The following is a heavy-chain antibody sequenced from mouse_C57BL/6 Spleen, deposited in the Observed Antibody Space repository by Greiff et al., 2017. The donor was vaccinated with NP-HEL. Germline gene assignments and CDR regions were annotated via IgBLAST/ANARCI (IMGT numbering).Heavy chain of an antibody. CDR2: ISRGGSYP. Sequence: EVKLMEPGGAFVKPGGSLKLSCAASGFTFSSYGMSWVRQTPDKRLEWVATISRGGSYPYSPDSVKGRFTISRDNAKNTLYLQMNSLKSEDTTMYYCARHKMVTTRGYAMDYWRQGTSVTVSA. D-gene: IGHD2-2*01. CDR1: GFTFSSYG. CDR3: ARHKMVTTRGYAMDY. J-gene: IGHJ4*01. V-gene: IGHV5-6*01.